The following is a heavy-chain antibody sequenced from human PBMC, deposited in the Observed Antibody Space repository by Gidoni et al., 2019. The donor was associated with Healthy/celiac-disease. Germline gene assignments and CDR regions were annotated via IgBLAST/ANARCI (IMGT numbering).Heavy chain of an antibody. V-gene: IGHV4-39*01. CDR1: GGSISSSSYY. D-gene: IGHD3-16*02. J-gene: IGHJ2*01. Sequence: QLQLQEPGPGLVKPSETLSLTCTVSGGSISSSSYYWGWIRQPPGKGLEWIGSIYYSGSTYYNPSLKSRVTISVDTSKNQFSLKLSSVTAADTAVYYCAGRGYHYWYFDLWGRGTLVTVSS. CDR3: AGRGYHYWYFDL. CDR2: IYYSGST.